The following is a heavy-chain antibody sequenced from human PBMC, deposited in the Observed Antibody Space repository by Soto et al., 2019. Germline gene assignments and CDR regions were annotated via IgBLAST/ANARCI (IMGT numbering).Heavy chain of an antibody. J-gene: IGHJ4*02. CDR1: GFTFSSYG. V-gene: IGHV3-30*18. CDR3: AKPYGDYSIGGVFDY. CDR2: ISYDGSNK. Sequence: QVQLVESGGGVVQPGRSLRLSCAASGFTFSSYGMHWVRQAPGKGLEWVAVISYDGSNKYYADSVKGRFTISRDNSKNTLYLQMNSLRAEDTAVYHCAKPYGDYSIGGVFDYWGQGTLVTVSS. D-gene: IGHD4-17*01.